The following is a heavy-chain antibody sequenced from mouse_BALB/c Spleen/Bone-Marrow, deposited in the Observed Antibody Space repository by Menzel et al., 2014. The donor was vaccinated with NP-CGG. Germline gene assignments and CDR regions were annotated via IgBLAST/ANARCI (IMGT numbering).Heavy chain of an antibody. CDR1: GFNIKDTY. D-gene: IGHD4-1*01. CDR3: ARWEYYAMDY. J-gene: IGHJ4*01. Sequence: EVQLQQSGAELVKPGASVKLSCTASGFNIKDTYMHWVKQRPEQGLEWIGRIDPANGNTKYDPKFQGKATITADISSNTAYLQLSSLTSEDTAVYYCARWEYYAMDYWGQGTSATVSS. V-gene: IGHV14-3*02. CDR2: IDPANGNT.